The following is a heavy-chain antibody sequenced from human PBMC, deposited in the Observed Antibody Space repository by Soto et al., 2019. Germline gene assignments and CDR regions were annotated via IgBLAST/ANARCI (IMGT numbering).Heavy chain of an antibody. Sequence: EVQLVESGGGLVQPGGSLKLSCAASGFTFSGSAMHWVRQASGKGLEWVGRIRSKANSYATAYAASVKGRFTISRDXXKNTAYMHMHSPKPEDSAVYYCTSLVIGSGSALSYWGQGTLVTVSS. CDR3: TSLVIGSGSALSY. V-gene: IGHV3-73*02. CDR1: GFTFSGSA. J-gene: IGHJ4*02. CDR2: IRSKANSYAT. D-gene: IGHD3-10*01.